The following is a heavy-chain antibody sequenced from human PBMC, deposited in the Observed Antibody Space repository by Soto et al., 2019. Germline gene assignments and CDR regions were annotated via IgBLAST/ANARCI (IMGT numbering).Heavy chain of an antibody. CDR2: ISSSSSYI. D-gene: IGHD3-10*01. J-gene: IGHJ3*02. V-gene: IGHV3-21*01. CDR1: GFTFSSYS. Sequence: GGSLRLSCAASGFTFSSYSMSWVRQAPGKGLEWVSSISSSSSYIYYADSVKGRFTISRDNAKNSLYLQMNSLRAEDTAVYYCARAPVKDAVDIWGQGTMVTVSS. CDR3: ARAPVKDAVDI.